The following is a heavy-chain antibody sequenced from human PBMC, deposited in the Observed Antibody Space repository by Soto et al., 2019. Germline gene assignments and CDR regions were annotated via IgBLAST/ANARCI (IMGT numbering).Heavy chain of an antibody. CDR2: ISWDTKTI. D-gene: IGHD3-10*01. CDR1: RFSFDDHA. Sequence: EVQLVESGGGLVQPGRSLRLSCAPSRFSFDDHAMHWVRQAPGKGLEWVSGISWDTKTIGYADSVNARFTISRDNAKNSLYLQMISLRPDDTALYYCAKAGGGLLGYYYRMDVWGQGTTVTVSS. CDR3: AKAGGGLLGYYYRMDV. J-gene: IGHJ6*02. V-gene: IGHV3-9*01.